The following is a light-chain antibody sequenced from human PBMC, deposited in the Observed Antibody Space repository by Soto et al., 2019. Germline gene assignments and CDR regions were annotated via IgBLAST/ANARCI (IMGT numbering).Light chain of an antibody. Sequence: DIQMTQSPSTLSASVGDRVTITCRASQSISSWLAWYQQKPGKAPKLLIYDASSLESGVPSRFSGSGSGTEFTLTISSLQPDDFDTYYCQQYNSYSPYTFGQGTKLEIK. V-gene: IGKV1-5*01. CDR3: QQYNSYSPYT. CDR2: DAS. J-gene: IGKJ2*01. CDR1: QSISSW.